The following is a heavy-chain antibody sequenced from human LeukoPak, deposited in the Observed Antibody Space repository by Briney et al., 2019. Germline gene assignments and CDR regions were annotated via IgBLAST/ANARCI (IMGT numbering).Heavy chain of an antibody. V-gene: IGHV3-21*01. CDR3: AREHDFGVVLAGFDP. J-gene: IGHJ5*02. CDR1: GFTFSSYS. Sequence: GGSLRLSCAASGFTFSSYSMNWVRQAPGKGLEWVSSISSSSSYIYYADSVKGRFTISRDNAKNSLYLQMNSLRAEDTAVYYCAREHDFGVVLAGFDPWGQGTLVTVPS. D-gene: IGHD3-3*01. CDR2: ISSSSSYI.